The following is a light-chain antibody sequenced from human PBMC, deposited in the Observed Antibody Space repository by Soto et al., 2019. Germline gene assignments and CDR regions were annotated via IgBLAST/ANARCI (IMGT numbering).Light chain of an antibody. Sequence: DIQMTQSPSILSASVGDRVTITCRASQSVSSWLAWYQQKPGKAPKLLMYGASTLESGVPSRFSGSGSGTEFTLTISSLQPDDSATYYCQQYERHWHTFGQGTKLEIK. CDR1: QSVSSW. CDR2: GAS. J-gene: IGKJ2*01. V-gene: IGKV1-5*03. CDR3: QQYERHWHT.